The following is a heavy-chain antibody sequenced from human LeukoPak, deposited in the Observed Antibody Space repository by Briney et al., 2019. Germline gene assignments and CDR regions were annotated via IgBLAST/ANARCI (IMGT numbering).Heavy chain of an antibody. J-gene: IGHJ4*02. D-gene: IGHD3-16*02. CDR1: GGSVSSGSYY. CDR3: ARDRHPNPRYYDYVWGSYRYGPFDY. CDR2: IYYSGST. Sequence: SETLSLTCTVSGGSVSSGSYYWSWIRQPPGKGLEWIGYIYYSGSTNYNPSLKSRVTISVDTSKNQFSLKLSSVTAADTAVYYCARDRHPNPRYYDYVWGSYRYGPFDYWGQGTLVTVSS. V-gene: IGHV4-61*01.